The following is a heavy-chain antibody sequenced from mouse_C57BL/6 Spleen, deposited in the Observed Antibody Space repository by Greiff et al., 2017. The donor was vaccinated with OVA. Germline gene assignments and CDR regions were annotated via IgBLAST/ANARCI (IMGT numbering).Heavy chain of an antibody. CDR2: INPYNGGT. CDR3: AREEYYGWYFDV. V-gene: IGHV1-19*01. Sequence: VQLQQSGPVLVKPGASVKMSCKASGYTFTDYYMNWVKQSHGKSLEWIGVINPYNGGTSYNQKFKGKATLTVDKSSSTAYMELNSLTSEDSAVYYCAREEYYGWYFDVWGTGTTVTVSS. J-gene: IGHJ1*03. CDR1: GYTFTDYY. D-gene: IGHD1-1*02.